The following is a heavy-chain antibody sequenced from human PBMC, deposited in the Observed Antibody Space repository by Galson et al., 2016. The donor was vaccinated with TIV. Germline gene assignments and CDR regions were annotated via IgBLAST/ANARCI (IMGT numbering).Heavy chain of an antibody. J-gene: IGHJ6*03. V-gene: IGHV4-61*02. Sequence: TLSLTCTVSGGSISSGSYYWSWIRQPAGKGLEWIGRIYTSGSTNYNPSLKSRVTISGDTSKNQFSLKLTSVTAADTAVYYCAREGAIEWLLSGYYFYYMDVWGKGTTVTVSS. CDR1: GGSISSGSYY. D-gene: IGHD3-3*01. CDR3: AREGAIEWLLSGYYFYYMDV. CDR2: IYTSGST.